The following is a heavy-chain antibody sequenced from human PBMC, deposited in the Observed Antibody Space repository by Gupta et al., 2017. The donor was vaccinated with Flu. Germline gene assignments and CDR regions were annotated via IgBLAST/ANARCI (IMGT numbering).Heavy chain of an antibody. V-gene: IGHV3-33*06. CDR2: IWSDGINK. Sequence: FSNCGMRWGRQAPGKGLELVAVIWSDGINKYEADSVKGGFTFSRDNSNKTQSLQMNRMRVEDTAVYYYAKERGAYNGYDIWGQGTMVTVSS. CDR3: AKERGAYNGYDI. J-gene: IGHJ3*02. CDR1: FSNCG. D-gene: IGHD3-16*01.